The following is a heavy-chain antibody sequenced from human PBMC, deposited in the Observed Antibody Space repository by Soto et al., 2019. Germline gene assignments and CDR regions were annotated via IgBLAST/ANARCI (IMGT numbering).Heavy chain of an antibody. J-gene: IGHJ3*02. V-gene: IGHV4-34*01. CDR1: GGSFSGYY. CDR2: INHSGST. Sequence: SETLSLTCAVYGGSFSGYYWSWIRQPPGKGLEWIGEINHSGSTNYNPSLKSRVTISVDTSKNQFSLKLSYVTAADTAVYYCARVPSGSGSESLDIWGQGTMVTVSS. CDR3: ARVPSGSGSESLDI. D-gene: IGHD3-10*01.